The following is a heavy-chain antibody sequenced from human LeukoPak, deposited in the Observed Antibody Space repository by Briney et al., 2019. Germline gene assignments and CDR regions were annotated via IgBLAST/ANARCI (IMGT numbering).Heavy chain of an antibody. CDR2: IKSKTDGGTT. V-gene: IGHV3-15*01. J-gene: IGHJ4*02. Sequence: GGSLRLSCAASGFTFSNAWMSWVRQAPGKGLEWVGRIKSKTDGGTTDYAAPVKGRFTISRDDSKNTLYLQMNSLKTEDTAVYYCTTLGTYSNSWYSLLGWYFDYWGQGTLVTVSS. CDR1: GFTFSNAW. CDR3: TTLGTYSNSWYSLLGWYFDY. D-gene: IGHD6-13*01.